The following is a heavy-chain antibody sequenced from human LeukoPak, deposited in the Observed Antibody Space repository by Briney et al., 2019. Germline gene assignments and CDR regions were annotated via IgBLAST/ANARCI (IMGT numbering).Heavy chain of an antibody. CDR1: GFTFGDYA. CDR3: AGASDGFNFDY. Sequence: GGSLRLSCTASGFTFGDYAMSWVRQAPGKGLEWLALISYDGINEYYADSVKGRFTISRDNFQNTLYLQMNSLRPDDTAVYYCAGASDGFNFDYWGQGTLVTVSS. D-gene: IGHD5-24*01. J-gene: IGHJ4*02. V-gene: IGHV3-30*04. CDR2: ISYDGINE.